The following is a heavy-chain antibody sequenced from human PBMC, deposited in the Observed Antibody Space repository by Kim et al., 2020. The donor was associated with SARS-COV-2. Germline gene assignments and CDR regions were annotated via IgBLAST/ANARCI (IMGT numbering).Heavy chain of an antibody. CDR2: INRNNGDT. J-gene: IGHJ4*02. D-gene: IGHD3-16*01. V-gene: IGHV1-2*02. Sequence: ASVKVSFKTSGYTFSGHFMHWVRQAPGQGLEWMGWINRNNGDTMNAQRFQGRVTVTRDTSISTVYMELSSLTSDDTAVYYCARENYDGTKHRAGFDYWGQGTLITVSS. CDR3: ARENYDGTKHRAGFDY. CDR1: GYTFSGHF.